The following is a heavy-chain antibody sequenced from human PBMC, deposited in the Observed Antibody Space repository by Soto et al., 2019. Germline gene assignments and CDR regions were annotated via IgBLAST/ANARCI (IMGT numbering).Heavy chain of an antibody. CDR3: AKPRDSGYSPRAFDI. CDR1: GYSFSTYW. J-gene: IGHJ3*02. CDR2: ISPGNSDT. Sequence: EVQLVQSGAEVKKPGESLKISCQGSGYSFSTYWIAWVRQIPGKGLEYVGIISPGNSDTRYNPSFQGQVTFSVDNSISTAYLQWSSLKASDTAIYYCAKPRDSGYSPRAFDIWGQGTMLTVSS. V-gene: IGHV5-51*01. D-gene: IGHD3-22*01.